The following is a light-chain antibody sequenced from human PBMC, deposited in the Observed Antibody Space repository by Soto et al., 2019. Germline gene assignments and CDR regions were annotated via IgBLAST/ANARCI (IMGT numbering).Light chain of an antibody. CDR2: AAS. J-gene: IGKJ4*01. CDR1: QGISSF. V-gene: IGKV1-9*01. Sequence: IKLTSNPWYLAASVESRDLISCRASQGISSFLAWYQQKPGKAPKLLIYAASSLQSGVPSGVSGSGFGTEVTLTSCSLLPDECATYYCQQYNSYSPLTCGGGTKVDIK. CDR3: QQYNSYSPLT.